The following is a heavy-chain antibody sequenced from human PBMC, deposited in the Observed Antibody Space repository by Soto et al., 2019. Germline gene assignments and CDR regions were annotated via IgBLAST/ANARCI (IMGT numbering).Heavy chain of an antibody. CDR1: EGSSGDRGCC. D-gene: IGHD6-13*01. CDR3: ARASQQLDYDFDF. J-gene: IGHJ4*02. V-gene: IGHV4-30-4*08. CDR2: IYYSGST. Sequence: VAEGSSGDRGCCRICISQPPGKGLEWIGYIYYSGSTYYNPSLKSRVTISVDTSKNQFSLKLSSVTAADTSFYYCARASQQLDYDFDFLGKG.